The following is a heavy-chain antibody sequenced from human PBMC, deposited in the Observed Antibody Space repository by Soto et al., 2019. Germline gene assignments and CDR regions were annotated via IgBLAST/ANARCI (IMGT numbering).Heavy chain of an antibody. J-gene: IGHJ4*02. CDR1: GITFAGYW. CDR3: ARVFCTNGICSSFDY. Sequence: EVQLVESGGGLVQPGGSLKLSCAAFGITFAGYWMHWVRQTPGKGLVWVSRINGDGSTTFYADSVKGRFTISRDNAKSTLYLQMNSLRAEDTAVYYCARVFCTNGICSSFDYWGQGTLVTVSS. D-gene: IGHD2-8*01. CDR2: INGDGSTT. V-gene: IGHV3-74*01.